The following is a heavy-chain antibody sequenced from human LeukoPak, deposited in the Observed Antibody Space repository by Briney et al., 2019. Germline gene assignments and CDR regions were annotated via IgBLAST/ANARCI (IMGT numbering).Heavy chain of an antibody. Sequence: SETLSLTCTVSGASIRSSAYYWAWIRQPPGKGLEWIGNIYYNGNNYSSPSLKSRVMILVDTSKNQFSLKLRSVTAADTARYYCARGPGPGFKAGGLNNWFEPWGQGTPGHR. CDR2: IYYNGNN. D-gene: IGHD3-10*01. CDR1: GASIRSSAYY. CDR3: ARGPGPGFKAGGLNNWFEP. V-gene: IGHV4-39*07. J-gene: IGHJ5*02.